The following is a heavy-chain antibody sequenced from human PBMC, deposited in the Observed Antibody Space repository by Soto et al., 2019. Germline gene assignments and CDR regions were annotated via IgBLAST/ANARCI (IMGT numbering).Heavy chain of an antibody. V-gene: IGHV3-23*01. J-gene: IGHJ3*02. D-gene: IGHD6-13*01. CDR2: ISGSGGST. Sequence: GGCLRLSCAASGFTFSSYAMSWVRQAPGKGLEWVSAISGSGGSTYYADSVKGRFTISRDNSKNTLYLQMNSLRAEDTAVYYCAKEGIAEATYPGVFAIWGKGTMVTVSS. CDR1: GFTFSSYA. CDR3: AKEGIAEATYPGVFAI.